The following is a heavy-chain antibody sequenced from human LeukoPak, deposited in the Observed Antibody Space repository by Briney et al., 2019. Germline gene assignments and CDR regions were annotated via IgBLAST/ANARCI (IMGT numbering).Heavy chain of an antibody. J-gene: IGHJ4*02. CDR2: ISSSSSYI. CDR3: ASGDFGVVIIDY. CDR1: GFTFSSYS. Sequence: GGSLRLSCAASGFTFSSYSMNWVRQAPGKGLEWVSSISSSSSYIYYADSVKGRFTISRDNAKNSLYLQMNSLRAEDTAVYYCASGDFGVVIIDYWGQGTLVTVSS. D-gene: IGHD3-3*01. V-gene: IGHV3-21*01.